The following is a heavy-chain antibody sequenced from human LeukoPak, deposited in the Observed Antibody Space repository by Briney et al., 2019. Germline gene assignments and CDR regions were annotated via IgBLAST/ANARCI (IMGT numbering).Heavy chain of an antibody. V-gene: IGHV3-15*01. Sequence: GGSLRLSCAASGFTFSNAWMSWVRQAPGKGLEWVGRIKSKTDGGATDYAAPVKGRFTISRDDSKNTLYLQMNSLKTEDTAVYYCTTDQNYYDSSGYSYYFDYWGQGTLVTVSS. D-gene: IGHD3-22*01. J-gene: IGHJ4*02. CDR3: TTDQNYYDSSGYSYYFDY. CDR2: IKSKTDGGAT. CDR1: GFTFSNAW.